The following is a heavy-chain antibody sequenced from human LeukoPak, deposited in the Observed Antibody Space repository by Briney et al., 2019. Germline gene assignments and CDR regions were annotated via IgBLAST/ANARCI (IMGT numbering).Heavy chain of an antibody. J-gene: IGHJ4*02. Sequence: SETLSLTCTVSGGSISSGSYYWSWIRQPPGKGLEWIGYIYYTGSTNYNPSLKSRVTISVDTSKNQFSLKLSSVTAADTAVYYCARGGGYSSSWSYWGQGTLVTVSS. V-gene: IGHV4-61*01. CDR3: ARGGGYSSSWSY. CDR2: IYYTGST. CDR1: GGSISSGSYY. D-gene: IGHD6-13*01.